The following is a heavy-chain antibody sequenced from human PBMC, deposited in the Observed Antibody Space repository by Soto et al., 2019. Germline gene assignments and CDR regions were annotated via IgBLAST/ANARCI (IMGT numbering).Heavy chain of an antibody. CDR1: GGFIRGSDYY. J-gene: IGHJ1*01. D-gene: IGHD6-19*01. V-gene: IGHV4-39*01. CDR2: IYYSGTS. Sequence: SETLSLTCTVSGGFIRGSDYYWGWIRQPPGKGLEWIGNIYYSGTSYSYPSLKGRVAMSVDTSKNQFSMRLSSVTAADTAVYYYTYMRGQWLPRDCGRGXMVPVSA. CDR3: TYMRGQWLPRD.